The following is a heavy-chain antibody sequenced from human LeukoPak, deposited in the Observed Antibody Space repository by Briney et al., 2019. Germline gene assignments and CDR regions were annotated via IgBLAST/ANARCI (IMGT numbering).Heavy chain of an antibody. V-gene: IGHV5-51*01. D-gene: IGHD6-6*01. J-gene: IGHJ6*04. CDR3: ARQRDPGSDYYYGMDV. Sequence: GESLKISCQGSGYSFTSYRIGWVRQMPGKGLEWMGIIYPGDSDTRYSPSFQGQVTISADKSISTAYLQWSSLKASDTAMYYCARQRDPGSDYYYGMDVWGKGTTVTVSS. CDR1: GYSFTSYR. CDR2: IYPGDSDT.